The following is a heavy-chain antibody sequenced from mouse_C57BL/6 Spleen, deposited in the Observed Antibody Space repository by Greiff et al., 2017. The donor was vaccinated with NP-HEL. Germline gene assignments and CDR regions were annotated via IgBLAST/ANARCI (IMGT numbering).Heavy chain of an antibody. J-gene: IGHJ2*01. V-gene: IGHV5-15*01. Sequence: EVQLQESGGGLVQPGGSLKLSCAASGFTFSDYGMAWVRQAPRKGPEWVAFISNLAYSIYSADTVTGRFTISRENAKNTLYLEMSRLRSEDTAMYYCARKSNYGYFDYWGQGTTRTVSS. CDR1: GFTFSDYG. D-gene: IGHD2-5*01. CDR2: ISNLAYSI. CDR3: ARKSNYGYFDY.